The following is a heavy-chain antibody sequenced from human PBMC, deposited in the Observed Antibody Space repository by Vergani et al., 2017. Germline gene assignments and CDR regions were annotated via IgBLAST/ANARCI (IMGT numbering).Heavy chain of an antibody. CDR3: ASDLSGSYVLYGSYYFDY. CDR1: GFTFSSYA. Sequence: QVQLVESGGGVVQPGRSLRLSCAASGFTFSSYAMHWVRQAPGKGLEWVAVISYDGSNKYYADSVKGRFTISRDNYKNKLYLQMNSLRAEDTAVYYCASDLSGSYVLYGSYYFDYWGQGTLVTVSS. V-gene: IGHV3-30*01. D-gene: IGHD1-26*01. J-gene: IGHJ4*02. CDR2: ISYDGSNK.